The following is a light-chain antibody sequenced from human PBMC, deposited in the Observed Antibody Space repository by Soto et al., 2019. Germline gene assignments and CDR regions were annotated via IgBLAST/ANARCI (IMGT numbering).Light chain of an antibody. Sequence: DIQMTQSPSSLSASVGDRVTITCRASQGIDNHLAWFQQKPGKAPMPLIYAASSLQSGVPSKFSGSGSGTDFTLTISSLQPEDFATYYCQQYNTYPHTFGGGTKVDI. CDR1: QGIDNH. V-gene: IGKV1-16*02. J-gene: IGKJ4*01. CDR3: QQYNTYPHT. CDR2: AAS.